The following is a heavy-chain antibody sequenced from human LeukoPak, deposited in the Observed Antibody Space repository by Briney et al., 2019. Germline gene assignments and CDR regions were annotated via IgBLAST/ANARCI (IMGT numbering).Heavy chain of an antibody. V-gene: IGHV3-30*02. Sequence: GGSLRLSCAASGFTFSSYGMHWVRQAPGKGLEWVAFIRYDGSNKYYADSVKGRFTISRDNAKNSLYLQMNSLRAEDTAVYYCARDLYRSVGYWGQGTLVTVSS. CDR3: ARDLYRSVGY. D-gene: IGHD2-15*01. CDR1: GFTFSSYG. J-gene: IGHJ4*02. CDR2: IRYDGSNK.